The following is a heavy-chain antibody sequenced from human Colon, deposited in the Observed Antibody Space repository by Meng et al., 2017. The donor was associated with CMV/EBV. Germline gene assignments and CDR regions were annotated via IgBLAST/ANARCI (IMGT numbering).Heavy chain of an antibody. V-gene: IGHV4-61*01. CDR1: GGSVSSNSYF. J-gene: IGHJ4*02. D-gene: IGHD6-13*01. CDR2: IHFSGNT. Sequence: CTVSGGSVSSNSYFWTWIRQPPGKGLEWIGYIHFSGNTKYNTSLKSRVTISVDTSKNQFSLKLSSVTTADTAVYYCARDSSTYWGVDYWGQGTLVTVSS. CDR3: ARDSSTYWGVDY.